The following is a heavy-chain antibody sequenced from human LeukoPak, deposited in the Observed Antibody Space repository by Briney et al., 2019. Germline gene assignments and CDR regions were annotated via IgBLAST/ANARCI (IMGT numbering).Heavy chain of an antibody. Sequence: SETLSLTCTVSGGSISSYYWSWIRQPPGKGLEWIGNIYYSGSTNYNPSLKSRVTISVDTAKNQFSLKLSSVTAADTAVYYCASSPRGLLWFGELPGNFDYWGQGTLVTVSS. J-gene: IGHJ4*02. V-gene: IGHV4-59*01. CDR2: IYYSGST. D-gene: IGHD3-10*01. CDR3: ASSPRGLLWFGELPGNFDY. CDR1: GGSISSYY.